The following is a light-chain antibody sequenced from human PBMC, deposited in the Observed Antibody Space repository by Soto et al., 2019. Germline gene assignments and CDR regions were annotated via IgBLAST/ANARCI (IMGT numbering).Light chain of an antibody. Sequence: SYELTQPPSVSVSPGQTASITCSGAKLGYKYTCWYQQKPGQSPVLVIYQHSQRPSGIPERFYGANAGNASTLTISGTQAMDEADYYCQAWGSSTDVVFGGGTKLTVL. CDR1: KLGYKY. J-gene: IGLJ2*01. CDR2: QHS. CDR3: QAWGSSTDVV. V-gene: IGLV3-1*01.